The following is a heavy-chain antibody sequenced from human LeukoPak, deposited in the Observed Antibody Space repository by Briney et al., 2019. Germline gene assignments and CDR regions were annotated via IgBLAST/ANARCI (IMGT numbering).Heavy chain of an antibody. CDR1: GYSISSGYY. CDR2: FYDSGNT. V-gene: IGHV4-38-2*02. D-gene: IGHD3-22*01. CDR3: ARGVVVMRAFDI. Sequence: SETLSLTCTVSGYSISSGYYWGWIRQPPGKGLEWIGSFYDSGNTYYNPSLKSRVTISVDTSKNQFSLKVRSVTAADTAVYYCARGVVVMRAFDIWGQGTMVTVSS. J-gene: IGHJ3*02.